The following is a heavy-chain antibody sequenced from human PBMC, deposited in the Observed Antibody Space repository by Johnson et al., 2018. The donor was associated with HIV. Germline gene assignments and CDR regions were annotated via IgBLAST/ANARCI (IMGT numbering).Heavy chain of an antibody. Sequence: QVQLVESGGGVVQPGGSLRLSCAASGFTFSSYGMHWVRQAPGKGLEWVAVISYDGSNKYYADSVKGRFTISRDNSKNTLYLQMNSLRAEDTAVYYCAKGTNPLAFDIWGQGTMVTVSS. CDR2: ISYDGSNK. CDR1: GFTFSSYG. V-gene: IGHV3-30*19. CDR3: AKGTNPLAFDI. J-gene: IGHJ3*02. D-gene: IGHD2-8*01.